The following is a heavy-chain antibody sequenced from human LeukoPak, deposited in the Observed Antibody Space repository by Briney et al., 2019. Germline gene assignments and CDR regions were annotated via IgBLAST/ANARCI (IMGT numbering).Heavy chain of an antibody. CDR3: AELGITMIGGV. Sequence: GGSLRLSCAASGFTFSSYAMSWVRQAPGKGLEWVSSITTSSSYIYYADSVKGRFTISRDNAKNSLYLQMNSLRAEDTAVYYCAELGITMIGGVWGKGTRSPSPQ. CDR1: GFTFSSYA. V-gene: IGHV3-21*01. J-gene: IGHJ6*04. CDR2: ITTSSSYI. D-gene: IGHD3-10*02.